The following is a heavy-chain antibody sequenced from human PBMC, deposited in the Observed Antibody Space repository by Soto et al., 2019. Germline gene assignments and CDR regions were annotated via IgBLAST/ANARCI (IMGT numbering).Heavy chain of an antibody. CDR1: GYTFTSYD. CDR2: MNTNSGNT. V-gene: IGHV1-8*01. D-gene: IGHD3-16*01. J-gene: IGHJ6*02. Sequence: QVQLVQSGAEVKKPGASVKVSCKASGYTFTSYDINWVRQATGQGLEWMGWMNTNSGNTGYAQKFQGRVTMTRNTSISTAYMELSSLRSEDTAVYYCALYPASDYGMDVWGQGTTVTVSS. CDR3: ALYPASDYGMDV.